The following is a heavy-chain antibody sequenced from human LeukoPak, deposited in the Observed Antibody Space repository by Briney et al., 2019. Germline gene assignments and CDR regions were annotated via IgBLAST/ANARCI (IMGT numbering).Heavy chain of an antibody. CDR2: IVGSRST. CDR1: GFTFSNFA. CDR3: ARIGAGSSRDY. V-gene: IGHV3-21*01. D-gene: IGHD6-13*01. Sequence: GGSLRLSCAASGFTFSNFAMTWVRQATGKGLEWVSSIVGSRSTFYADSLKGRFTISRDNAKNSLYLQRNSLRAEDTAVYYCARIGAGSSRDYWGQGTLVTVSS. J-gene: IGHJ4*02.